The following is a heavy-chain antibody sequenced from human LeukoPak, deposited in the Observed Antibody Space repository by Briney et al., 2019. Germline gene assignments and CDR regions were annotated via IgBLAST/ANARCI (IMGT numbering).Heavy chain of an antibody. CDR2: ISSSSSYI. Sequence: GGSLRLSCAASGFTFSSYSMNWVRQAPGKGLEWVSSISSSSSYIYYADSVKGRFTISRDNSKNTLYLQMNSLRAEDTAVYYCAKDGYSGYVHYYYYYMDVWGKGTTVTVSS. D-gene: IGHD5-12*01. CDR1: GFTFSSYS. CDR3: AKDGYSGYVHYYYYYMDV. V-gene: IGHV3-21*04. J-gene: IGHJ6*03.